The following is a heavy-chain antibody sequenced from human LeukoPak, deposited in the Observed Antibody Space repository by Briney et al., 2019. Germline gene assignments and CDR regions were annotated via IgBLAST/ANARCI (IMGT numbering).Heavy chain of an antibody. J-gene: IGHJ4*02. CDR2: ISGFGGNT. CDR3: ARGEVGGSYGIAFDY. Sequence: GASVKVSCKASGYTFTNYGISWVRQAPGQGLEWMGWISGFGGNTKYAQKFQGRVTMTTDTSTSTAYMELRSLRSDDTAVYYCARGEVGGSYGIAFDYWGQGTLVTVSS. V-gene: IGHV1-18*01. CDR1: GYTFTNYG. D-gene: IGHD1-26*01.